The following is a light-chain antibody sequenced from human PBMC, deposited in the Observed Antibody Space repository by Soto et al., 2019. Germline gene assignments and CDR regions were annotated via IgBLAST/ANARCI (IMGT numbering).Light chain of an antibody. CDR3: QHYDSSLVT. CDR1: QGVSSNS. J-gene: IGKJ3*01. V-gene: IGKV3-20*01. Sequence: ETVLTQSPGTLSLSPGERVTLSCRASQGVSSNSLAWYQQKPGQAPRLLIYGASSRATGIPDRFSGSGSGTDFTLSISRLEPDDFAVHYCQHYDSSLVTFGPGTKVDIK. CDR2: GAS.